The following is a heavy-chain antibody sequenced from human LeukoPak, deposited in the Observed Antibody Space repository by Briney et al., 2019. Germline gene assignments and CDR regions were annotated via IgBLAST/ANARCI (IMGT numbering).Heavy chain of an antibody. CDR2: ISGSGGGA. J-gene: IGHJ4*02. D-gene: IGHD2-21*01. Sequence: GESLKISCAASGFIFNNYVMSWVRQSPGKGLEWVSAISGSGGGAYYANSVKGRFTISRDNSKNTLYLQMNSLRAEDTAVYYCAKDSIDVIAVYYFDYWGQGTLVTVSS. CDR3: AKDSIDVIAVYYFDY. V-gene: IGHV3-23*01. CDR1: GFIFNNYV.